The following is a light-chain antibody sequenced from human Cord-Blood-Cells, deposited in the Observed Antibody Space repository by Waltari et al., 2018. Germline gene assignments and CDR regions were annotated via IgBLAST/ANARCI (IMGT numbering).Light chain of an antibody. CDR2: KDS. V-gene: IGLV3-25*02. J-gene: IGLJ3*02. CDR3: QSADSSGTCWV. Sequence: SYELTQPPSVSVSPGQTARITCSGDALPKQYAYWYQQKPGQAPVPVIYKDSERPSGIPERFSGSSSGTTVTLTISGVQAEDEADYYCQSADSSGTCWVFGGGTKLTVL. CDR1: ALPKQY.